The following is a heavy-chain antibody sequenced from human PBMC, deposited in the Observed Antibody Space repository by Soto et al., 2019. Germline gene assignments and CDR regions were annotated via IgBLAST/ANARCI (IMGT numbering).Heavy chain of an antibody. Sequence: SVKLSCKASGGTFSSYAISWVRQAPGQGLEWMGGIIPIFGTANYAQKFQGRVTITADESTSTAYMELSSLRSEDTAVYYCARESITYYYGSGSYYSAFDIWGQGTMVTVSS. D-gene: IGHD3-10*01. J-gene: IGHJ3*02. CDR3: ARESITYYYGSGSYYSAFDI. CDR2: IIPIFGTA. CDR1: GGTFSSYA. V-gene: IGHV1-69*13.